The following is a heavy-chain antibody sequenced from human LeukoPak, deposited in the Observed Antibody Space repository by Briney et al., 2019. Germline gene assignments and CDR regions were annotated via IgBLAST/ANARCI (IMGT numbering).Heavy chain of an antibody. J-gene: IGHJ6*02. V-gene: IGHV4-59*01. Sequence: SGAPSLPCPVSGGSIISYYWSWIRQPPGKGLGWVGYIYYSGSTNYNPSLKSRVTISVDTSKNQFSLKLSSVTAADTAVYYCARQSDYDPYYYGMDVWGQGTTVTVSS. CDR3: ARQSDYDPYYYGMDV. D-gene: IGHD3-3*01. CDR1: GGSIISYY. CDR2: IYYSGST.